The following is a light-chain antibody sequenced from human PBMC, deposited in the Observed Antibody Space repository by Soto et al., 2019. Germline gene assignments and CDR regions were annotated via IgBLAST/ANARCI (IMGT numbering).Light chain of an antibody. CDR1: QSVSSD. V-gene: IGKV3-20*01. CDR3: QQYGSSPPWT. J-gene: IGKJ1*01. CDR2: GAS. Sequence: IVMTQSPATLSASPGERATLSCRASQSVSSDLAWYQQKPGQAPRLLVYGASSRATGIPDRFSGSGSGTDFTLTISRLEPEDFAVYYCQQYGSSPPWTFGQGTKVDIK.